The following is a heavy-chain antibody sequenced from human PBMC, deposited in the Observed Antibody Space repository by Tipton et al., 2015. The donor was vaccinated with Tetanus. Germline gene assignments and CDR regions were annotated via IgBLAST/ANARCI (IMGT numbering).Heavy chain of an antibody. D-gene: IGHD3-3*01. J-gene: IGHJ4*02. CDR2: ISYSGST. Sequence: TLSLTCSVSGASVSRSSHYWTWIRQPPGKGLEWIGYISYSGSTNSNYSLKSRITISQDTSKNQFSLKLTSVTAADTAVYYCARANYDFPKKGPFDSWGQGTLVIVSS. CDR3: ARANYDFPKKGPFDS. V-gene: IGHV4-61*01. CDR1: GASVSRSSHY.